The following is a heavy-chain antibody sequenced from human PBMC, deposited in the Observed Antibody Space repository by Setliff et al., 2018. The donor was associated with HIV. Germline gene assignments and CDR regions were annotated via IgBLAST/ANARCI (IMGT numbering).Heavy chain of an antibody. CDR1: GFTFNSSHW. D-gene: IGHD3-10*01. V-gene: IGHV3-74*01. J-gene: IGHJ6*02. Sequence: GGSLRLSCAASGFTFNSSHWMHWVRQVPGKGLMWVSHIDSDGSSTSYADSVKGRFTMSRDNAKNTLYLQMNSLRAEDTALYYCAKDIGRGRYYYYGMDVWGQGTTVTVSS. CDR3: AKDIGRGRYYYYGMDV. CDR2: IDSDGSST.